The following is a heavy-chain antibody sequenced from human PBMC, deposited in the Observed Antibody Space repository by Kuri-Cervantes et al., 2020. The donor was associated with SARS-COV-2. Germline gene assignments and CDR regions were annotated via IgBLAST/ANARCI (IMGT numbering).Heavy chain of an antibody. V-gene: IGHV1-18*04. CDR2: ISAYNGNT. Sequence: ASVKVSCKASGYSFRSYGIIWVRQAPGQGLEWMGWISAYNGNTNYAQKLQGRVTMTTDTSTSTAYMELRSLRSDDAAVYYCAVLTGESGPYYYYYGMDVWGQGTTVTVSS. CDR3: AVLTGESGPYYYYYGMDV. D-gene: IGHD7-27*01. CDR1: GYSFRSYG. J-gene: IGHJ6*02.